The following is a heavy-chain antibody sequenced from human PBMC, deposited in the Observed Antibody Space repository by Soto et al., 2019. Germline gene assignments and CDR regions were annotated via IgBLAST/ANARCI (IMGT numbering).Heavy chain of an antibody. CDR3: ATLPPRIVVVMTDLPT. CDR2: IYHTGTT. D-gene: IGHD2-15*01. CDR1: GASISSTYW. J-gene: IGHJ5*02. V-gene: IGHV4-4*02. Sequence: QLRESVPGLVKPSGTLSLTCFVSGASISSTYWWSWVRQTPGKRLEWIGQIYHTGTTSYNPSLXNXAXIXXDRSNNQFSLRLTSMTAADTAVYYCATLPPRIVVVMTDLPTWGQGTLVTVSS.